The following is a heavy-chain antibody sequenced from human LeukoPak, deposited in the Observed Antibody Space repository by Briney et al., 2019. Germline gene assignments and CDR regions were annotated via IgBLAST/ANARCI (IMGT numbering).Heavy chain of an antibody. J-gene: IGHJ5*02. D-gene: IGHD6-19*01. Sequence: SETLSLTCTVSGGSIINHYWSWIRQPAGKGLEWIGRIYSSGSTNYSPSLKSRVSMSIDTSNNHFSLNLTSVTAADTALYFCARDVRYASGWSTPESWGQGTLVTVSS. CDR3: ARDVRYASGWSTPES. CDR1: GGSIINHY. CDR2: IYSSGST. V-gene: IGHV4-4*07.